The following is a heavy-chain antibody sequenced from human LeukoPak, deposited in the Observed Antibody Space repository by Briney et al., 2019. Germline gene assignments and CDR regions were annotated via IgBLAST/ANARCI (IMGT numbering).Heavy chain of an antibody. CDR1: GGSFSGYY. J-gene: IGHJ6*04. Sequence: SETLSLTCAVYGGSFSGYYWSWIRQPPGKGLEWIGEISHSGSTNYNPSLKSRVTISVDTSKNQFSLKLSSVTAADTAVYYCARGMGYCSGGSCYYYYYGMDVWGKGTTVTVSS. V-gene: IGHV4-34*01. CDR2: ISHSGST. CDR3: ARGMGYCSGGSCYYYYYGMDV. D-gene: IGHD2-15*01.